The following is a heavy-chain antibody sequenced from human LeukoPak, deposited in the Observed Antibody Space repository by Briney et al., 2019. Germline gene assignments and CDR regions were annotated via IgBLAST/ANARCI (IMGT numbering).Heavy chain of an antibody. Sequence: PSETLSLTCAVYGESMIGHYWTWIRQPPGKRLEWIGEIHHSGGTNSNPSLKNRVTMSIDMSKNQFSLKLNPVTAADTAVYYCARATASGSGRAYDHWPQGNLVPVSS. CDR3: ARATASGSGRAYDH. J-gene: IGHJ4*02. V-gene: IGHV4-34*01. CDR1: GESMIGHY. D-gene: IGHD3-10*01. CDR2: IHHSGGT.